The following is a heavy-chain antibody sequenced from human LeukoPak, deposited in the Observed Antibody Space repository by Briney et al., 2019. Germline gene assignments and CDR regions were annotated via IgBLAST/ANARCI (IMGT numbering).Heavy chain of an antibody. CDR3: AREQIAVAGTAWKYFDY. CDR1: GYTFTSYG. V-gene: IGHV1-69*06. J-gene: IGHJ4*02. Sequence: SVKVSCKASGYTFTSYGISWVRQAPGQGLEWMGGIIPIFGTANYAQKFQGRVTITADKSTSTAYMELSSLRSEDTAVYYCAREQIAVAGTAWKYFDYWGQGTLVTVSS. CDR2: IIPIFGTA. D-gene: IGHD6-19*01.